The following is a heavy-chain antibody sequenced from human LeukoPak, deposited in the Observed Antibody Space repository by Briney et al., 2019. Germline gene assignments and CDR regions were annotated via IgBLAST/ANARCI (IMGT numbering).Heavy chain of an antibody. CDR2: ISGSGGET. CDR3: AKRGVVIRVILVGFHKEAYYFDS. V-gene: IGHV3-23*01. J-gene: IGHJ4*02. CDR1: GITLSNYG. Sequence: PGGSLRLSCAVSGITLSNYGMSWVRQAPGKGLEWVAGISGSGGETNYADSVKGRFTISRDNPKNTLYLQMNSLGAEDTAVYFCAKRGVVIRVILVGFHKEAYYFDSWGQGALVTVSS. D-gene: IGHD3-22*01.